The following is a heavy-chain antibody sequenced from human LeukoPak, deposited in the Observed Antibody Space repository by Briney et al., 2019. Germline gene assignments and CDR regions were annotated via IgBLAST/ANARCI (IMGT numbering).Heavy chain of an antibody. CDR3: ASAYRRGRHAFDI. V-gene: IGHV5-51*01. CDR2: IYPGDSDT. J-gene: IGHJ3*02. Sequence: GESLKISCKGSGYSFTSYWIGWVRQMPGKGLEWMGIIYPGDSDTRYSPSFQGQVAISADKSISTAYLQWSSLKASDTAMYYCASAYRRGRHAFDIWGQGTMVTVSS. D-gene: IGHD3-10*01. CDR1: GYSFTSYW.